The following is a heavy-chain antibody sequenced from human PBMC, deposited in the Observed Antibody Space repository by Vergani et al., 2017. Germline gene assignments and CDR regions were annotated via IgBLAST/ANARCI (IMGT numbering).Heavy chain of an antibody. CDR1: GYTFTGYY. CDR2: INPNSGGT. V-gene: IGHV1-2*02. Sequence: QVQLVQSGAEVKKPGASVKVSCKASGYTFTGYYMHWVRQAPGQGLEWMGWINPNSGGTNYAQKFQGRVTMTRDTSISTAYMELSRLRSDDTAMYYCARWVVRGVTNPKSLNYYYYCMDVWGQGTTVTVSS. J-gene: IGHJ6*02. D-gene: IGHD3-10*01. CDR3: ARWVVRGVTNPKSLNYYYYCMDV.